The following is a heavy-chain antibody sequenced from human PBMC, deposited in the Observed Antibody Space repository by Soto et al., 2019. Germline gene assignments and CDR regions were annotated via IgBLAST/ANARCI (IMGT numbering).Heavy chain of an antibody. V-gene: IGHV2-5*02. J-gene: IGHJ4*02. CDR1: GFSLSTSEVG. CDR2: IYWDDDK. Sequence: QITLKESGPPVVKPTQTLTLTCTLSGFSLSTSEVGVGWIRQPPGKGLEWLALIYWDDDKRYSPYLKSRLTISKDTSNHQVDLTMTTMDPVDTASYFCAHRFDWYYIGCWGQGTLVTVSS. D-gene: IGHD3-9*01. CDR3: AHRFDWYYIGC.